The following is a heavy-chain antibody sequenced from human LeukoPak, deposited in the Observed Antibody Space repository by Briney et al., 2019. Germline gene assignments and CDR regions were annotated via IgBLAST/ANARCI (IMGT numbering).Heavy chain of an antibody. J-gene: IGHJ5*02. D-gene: IGHD1-14*01. CDR1: GGSFSGYY. Sequence: SETLSLTCAVYGGSFSGYYWSWIRQPPGKGLEWIGEINHSGSTNYNPSLKSRVTIPVDTSKNQFSLKLSSVTAADTAVYYCASKRVGRTFDPWGQGTLVTVSS. V-gene: IGHV4-34*01. CDR3: ASKRVGRTFDP. CDR2: INHSGST.